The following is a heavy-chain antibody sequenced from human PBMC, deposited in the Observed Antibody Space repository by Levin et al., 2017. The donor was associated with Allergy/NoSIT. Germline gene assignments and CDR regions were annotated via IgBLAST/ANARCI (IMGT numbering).Heavy chain of an antibody. CDR1: GFTFSSYW. CDR2: IKQDGSEK. D-gene: IGHD4-17*01. Sequence: GGSLRLSCAASGFTFSSYWMSWVRQAPGKGLEWVANIKQDGSEKYYVDSVRGRFTISRDNAKNSLYLQMNSLRAEDTAVYYCARDPATVTTGAGYWGQGTLVTVSS. CDR3: ARDPATVTTGAGY. V-gene: IGHV3-7*01. J-gene: IGHJ4*02.